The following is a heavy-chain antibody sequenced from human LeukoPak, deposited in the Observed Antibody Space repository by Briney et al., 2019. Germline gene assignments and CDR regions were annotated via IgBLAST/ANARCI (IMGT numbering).Heavy chain of an antibody. CDR2: ISYDGSNK. Sequence: GGSLRLSCAASGFTFSSYGMHWVRQAPGKGLEWVAVISYDGSNKHYADSVKGRFTISRDNSKNTLYLQMNSLRAEDTAVYYCAKDREDYTFDYWGQGTLVTVSS. CDR1: GFTFSSYG. CDR3: AKDREDYTFDY. J-gene: IGHJ4*02. D-gene: IGHD4-11*01. V-gene: IGHV3-30*18.